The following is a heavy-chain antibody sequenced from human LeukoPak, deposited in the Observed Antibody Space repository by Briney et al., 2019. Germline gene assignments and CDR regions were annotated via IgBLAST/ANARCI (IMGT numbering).Heavy chain of an antibody. D-gene: IGHD1-26*01. V-gene: IGHV3-33*01. J-gene: IGHJ4*02. Sequence: GRSLRLSCAASGFTFSSYGMHWVRQAPGKGLEWVAVIWYDGSNKYYADSVKGRFTISRDNSKNTLYLQMNSLRAEDTAVYYCARPTYSGSYYWFDYWGQGTLVTVSS. CDR3: ARPTYSGSYYWFDY. CDR1: GFTFSSYG. CDR2: IWYDGSNK.